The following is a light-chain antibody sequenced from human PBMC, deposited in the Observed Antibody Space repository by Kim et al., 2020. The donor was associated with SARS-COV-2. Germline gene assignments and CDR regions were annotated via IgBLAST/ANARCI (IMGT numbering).Light chain of an antibody. V-gene: IGKV1D-13*01. CDR2: DVF. J-gene: IGKJ1*01. CDR3: QQFKNYPRT. Sequence: ASVGDRVTITCRASQDITTALAWYQQKPGKTPKLLMYDVFTLESGVPSRFSGSGSGTDFTLTIGSLQPEDFATYYCQQFKNYPRTFGQGTKVDIK. CDR1: QDITTA.